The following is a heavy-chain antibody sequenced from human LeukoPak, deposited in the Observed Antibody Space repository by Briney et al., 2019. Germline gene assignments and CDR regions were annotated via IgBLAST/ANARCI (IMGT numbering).Heavy chain of an antibody. Sequence: PGGSLRLSCSASGFTFSTYAMSWVRQAPGKGLEWVSTISGSGGVTYYPDSVRGRFTISSDNSKNTLHLQMDHLRAEDTAIYYCAKWPEGATPKFHYWGQGTLVTVSS. CDR1: GFTFSTYA. V-gene: IGHV3-23*01. CDR3: AKWPEGATPKFHY. CDR2: ISGSGGVT. D-gene: IGHD1-26*01. J-gene: IGHJ4*02.